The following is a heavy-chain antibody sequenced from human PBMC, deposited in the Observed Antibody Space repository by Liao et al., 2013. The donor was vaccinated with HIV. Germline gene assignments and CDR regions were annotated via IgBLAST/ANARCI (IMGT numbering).Heavy chain of an antibody. V-gene: IGHV4-39*07. CDR2: IYFSGST. Sequence: QPQLQESGPRLVKPSETLSLTCTVSGGSISSSNYYWGWIRQPPGKGLEWIGSIYFSGSTYYNPSLKSRVTISVDTSKRQLSLRLTSVTAADTAVYFCASDMQYWGNGTTVIVSS. CDR3: ASDMQY. CDR1: GGSISSSNYY. J-gene: IGHJ6*04. D-gene: IGHD2-2*01.